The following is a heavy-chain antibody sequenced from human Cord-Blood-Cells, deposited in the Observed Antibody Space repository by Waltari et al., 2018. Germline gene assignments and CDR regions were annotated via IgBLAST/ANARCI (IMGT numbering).Heavy chain of an antibody. CDR3: ARGEYSSSHIQH. J-gene: IGHJ1*01. V-gene: IGHV3-66*01. Sequence: EVQLVESGGGLVQPGGSLRLSCAASGFTVSSNYMSWARQAPGKGLEWVSVIYSGGSTYYADSVKGRFTISRDNSKNTLYLQMNSLRAEDTAVYYCARGEYSSSHIQHWGQGTLVTVSS. D-gene: IGHD6-6*01. CDR1: GFTVSSNY. CDR2: IYSGGST.